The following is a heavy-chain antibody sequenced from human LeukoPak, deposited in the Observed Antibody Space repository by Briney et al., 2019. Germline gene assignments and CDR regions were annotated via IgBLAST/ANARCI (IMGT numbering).Heavy chain of an antibody. V-gene: IGHV3-7*05. CDR3: ARESSSWYFDY. J-gene: IGHJ4*02. D-gene: IGHD6-13*01. Sequence: PGGSLRLSCAASGFTFSSYWMSWVRQAPGKGLEWVDNIKQDGSEKYYVDSVKGRFTISRDNAKNSLYLQMNSLRAEDTAVYYCARESSSWYFDYWGQGTLVTVSS. CDR1: GFTFSSYW. CDR2: IKQDGSEK.